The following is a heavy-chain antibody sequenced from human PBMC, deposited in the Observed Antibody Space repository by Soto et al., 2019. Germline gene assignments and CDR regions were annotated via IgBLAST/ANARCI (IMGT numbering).Heavy chain of an antibody. V-gene: IGHV1-8*01. Sequence: ASVKVSCKASGYTFTSHDINWVREAPGQGLEWMGWINPHNGKTSYAQKFQGRVTMTWNASTSTVYLELSSLRSDDTAVYYCARGSSTAARRCFDSWGQGTLVTVSS. CDR3: ARGSSTAARRCFDS. D-gene: IGHD6-6*01. CDR1: GYTFTSHD. J-gene: IGHJ4*02. CDR2: INPHNGKT.